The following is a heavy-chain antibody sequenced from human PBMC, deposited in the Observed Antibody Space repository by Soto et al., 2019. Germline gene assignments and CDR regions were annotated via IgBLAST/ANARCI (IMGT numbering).Heavy chain of an antibody. V-gene: IGHV4-39*01. D-gene: IGHD6-19*01. CDR3: ARHLLAVAGTIGLDY. CDR1: GGSISSSSYY. CDR2: IYYSGST. Sequence: QLQLQESGPGLVKPSETLSLTCTVSGGSISSSSYYWGWIRQPPGKGLEWIGSIYYSGSTYYNPSLKSRVTISVDTSKNQFSLKLSSVTAADTAVYYCARHLLAVAGTIGLDYWGQGTLVTVSS. J-gene: IGHJ4*02.